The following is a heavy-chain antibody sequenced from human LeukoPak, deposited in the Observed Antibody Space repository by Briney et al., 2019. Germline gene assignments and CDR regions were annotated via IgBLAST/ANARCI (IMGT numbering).Heavy chain of an antibody. D-gene: IGHD3-22*01. CDR1: VGSISSYY. CDR2: INTSGST. CDR3: ARADSSGDYFEDY. J-gene: IGHJ4*02. V-gene: IGHV4-4*07. Sequence: SEPLSLTCTVSVGSISSYYWSWIRQPAGKGLEWVGPINTSGSTNYNPSLKRRVTTTVDTTKNQFSLKLSSVTAAAAAEYYCARADSSGDYFEDYWGQGTLVTVSS.